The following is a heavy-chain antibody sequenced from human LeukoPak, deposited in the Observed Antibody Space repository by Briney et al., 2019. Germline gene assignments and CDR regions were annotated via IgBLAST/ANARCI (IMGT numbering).Heavy chain of an antibody. Sequence: SQTLSLTCAVSGGSISSGGYSWSWIRQPPGKGLEWIGYIYHSGSTYYNPSLKSRVTISVDRSKNQFSLKLSSVTAADTAVYYCARAGYSSGLYFDYWGQGTLVTVSS. CDR3: ARAGYSSGLYFDY. V-gene: IGHV4-30-2*01. CDR2: IYHSGST. CDR1: GGSISSGGYS. D-gene: IGHD6-19*01. J-gene: IGHJ4*02.